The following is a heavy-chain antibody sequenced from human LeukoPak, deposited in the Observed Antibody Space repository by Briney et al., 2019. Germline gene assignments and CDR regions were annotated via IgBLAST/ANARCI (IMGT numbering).Heavy chain of an antibody. D-gene: IGHD2-2*01. CDR1: GGSISSSSYY. V-gene: IGHV4-39*01. J-gene: IGHJ4*02. CDR2: IYHSGST. CDR3: ARRYCSSTSCYPQGHFDY. Sequence: PSETLSLTCTVSGGSISSSSYYWGWIRQPPGKGLEWIGTIYHSGSTYYNPSLKSRVTISVDTSKNQFSLKLSSVTAADTAVYYCARRYCSSTSCYPQGHFDYWGQGTLVTVSS.